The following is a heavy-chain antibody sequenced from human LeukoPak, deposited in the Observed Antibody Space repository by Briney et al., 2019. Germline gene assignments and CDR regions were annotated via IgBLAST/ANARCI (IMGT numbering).Heavy chain of an antibody. J-gene: IGHJ5*01. V-gene: IGHV3-7*01. CDR3: VRQAGVS. CDR1: RFSISDYW. CDR2: IKGDGSDK. Sequence: GGSLRLSCAVSRFSISDYWMTWVRQAPGKGLECVANIKGDGSDKNYVDSVKGRFTISRDNAKNSLYLQMNSLRVEDTAVYYCVRQAGVSWGQGTLVTVSS. D-gene: IGHD6-19*01.